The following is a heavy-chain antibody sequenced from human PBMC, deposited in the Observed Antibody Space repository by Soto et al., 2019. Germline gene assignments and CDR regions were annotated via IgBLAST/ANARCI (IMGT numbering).Heavy chain of an antibody. J-gene: IGHJ4*02. CDR3: AYTYCSDTSCLIPSSSWYYFDY. CDR2: ISGSGGST. Sequence: GGPRRLSCEPFGLSFTYYPMAWSRKAQGKGRKWVSAISGSGGSTYYADSVEGRFTISRDNSKSTLYLQMNSLRVEDTAVYYCAYTYCSDTSCLIPSSSWYYFDYWGQGTLVTVSS. V-gene: IGHV3-23*01. CDR1: GLSFTYYP. D-gene: IGHD2-15*01.